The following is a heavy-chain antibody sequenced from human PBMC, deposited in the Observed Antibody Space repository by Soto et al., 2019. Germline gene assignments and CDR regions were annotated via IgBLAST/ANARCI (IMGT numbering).Heavy chain of an antibody. V-gene: IGHV3-23*01. J-gene: IGHJ3*02. Sequence: EVQLLESGGGLVQPGGSLRLSCAASGFTFSSYAMSWVRQAPGKGLEWVSVISGSAGSTYDADSVKGRFTISRDNSKNTLYLQMNSLRAEATAVYYCAKATSSWGGDALHIWGQGTMVTVS. CDR2: ISGSAGST. CDR3: AKATSSWGGDALHI. CDR1: GFTFSSYA. D-gene: IGHD6-13*01.